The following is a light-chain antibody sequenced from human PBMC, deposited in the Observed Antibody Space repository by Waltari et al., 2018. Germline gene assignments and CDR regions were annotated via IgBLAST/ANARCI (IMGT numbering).Light chain of an antibody. CDR2: GAF. J-gene: IGKJ5*01. Sequence: IVLTQSPGTLSLSPGESATLSCRASQSVSNNQLAWYQQSPGQAPRLVIYGAFARATAIPDRFSGTGSGTDFTLTISRLEPEDFAMYYCQQYGSSPLTFGQGTRLEIK. V-gene: IGKV3-20*01. CDR1: QSVSNNQ. CDR3: QQYGSSPLT.